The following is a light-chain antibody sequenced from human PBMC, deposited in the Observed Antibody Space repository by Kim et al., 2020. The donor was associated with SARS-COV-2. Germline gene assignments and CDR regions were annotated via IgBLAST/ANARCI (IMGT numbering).Light chain of an antibody. CDR3: QQYNKGLT. J-gene: IGKJ4*01. CDR2: GVS. CDR1: QGVSAD. V-gene: IGKV3-15*01. Sequence: SVSPGERVTLSCRASQGVSADLAWYQQKPGQAPRLLIYGVSTRATGIPARFSGSGSGTEFTLTISSLQSEDFAVYYCQQYNKGLTFGGGTKVDIE.